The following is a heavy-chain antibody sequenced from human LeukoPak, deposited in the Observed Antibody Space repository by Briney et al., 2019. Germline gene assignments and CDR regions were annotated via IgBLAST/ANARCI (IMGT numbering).Heavy chain of an antibody. Sequence: GASVKVSCKASGYTFTSYDINWVRQATGQGLEWMGWMNPNSGNTGYAQKFQGRVTITRNTSISTAYMGLSSLRSEDTAVYYCASRGYSYGYSWFDPWGQGTLVTVSS. CDR2: MNPNSGNT. CDR1: GYTFTSYD. CDR3: ASRGYSYGYSWFDP. D-gene: IGHD5-18*01. V-gene: IGHV1-8*03. J-gene: IGHJ5*02.